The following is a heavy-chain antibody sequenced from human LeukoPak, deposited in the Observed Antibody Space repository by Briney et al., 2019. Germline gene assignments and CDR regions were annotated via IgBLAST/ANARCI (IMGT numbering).Heavy chain of an antibody. V-gene: IGHV3-23*01. D-gene: IGHD6-19*01. J-gene: IGHJ4*02. Sequence: GGSLRLSCAASGFTFSSYAMSWVRQAPGKGLEWVSAISGSGGSTYYADSVKGRFTISRDNSKNTLYPQMNSLRAEDTAVYYCAKVSRVSSSGWPYSNFDYWGQGTLVTVSS. CDR1: GFTFSSYA. CDR3: AKVSRVSSSGWPYSNFDY. CDR2: ISGSGGST.